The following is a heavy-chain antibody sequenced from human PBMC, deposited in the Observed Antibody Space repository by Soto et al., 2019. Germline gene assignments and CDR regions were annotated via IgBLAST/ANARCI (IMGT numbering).Heavy chain of an antibody. D-gene: IGHD3-3*01. CDR3: ARGIRFLEWSLEPNDASYYYYYYMDV. J-gene: IGHJ6*03. Sequence: QVQLAQSGAEVKKPGASVKVSCKASGYTFTGYYMHWVRQAPGQGLEWMGWINPNSGGTNYAQKFQGWVTMTRDTSISTAYMELSRLRSDDTAVYYCARGIRFLEWSLEPNDASYYYYYYMDVWGKGTTVTVSS. V-gene: IGHV1-2*04. CDR1: GYTFTGYY. CDR2: INPNSGGT.